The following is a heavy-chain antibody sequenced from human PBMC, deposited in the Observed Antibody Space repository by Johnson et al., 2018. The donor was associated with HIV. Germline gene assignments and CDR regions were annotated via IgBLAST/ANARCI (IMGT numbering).Heavy chain of an antibody. J-gene: IGHJ3*02. V-gene: IGHV3-48*04. CDR1: GFTFSSYG. CDR3: ASADVFDI. Sequence: VQLVESGGGLVQPGGSLRLSCAASGFTFSSYGMHWVRQAPGKGLEWLSFISSSGSTIYYADSVKGRFTISRDNAKNSLYLQMNSLRVEDTAVYYCASADVFDIWGQGTVVTVSS. CDR2: ISSSGSTI.